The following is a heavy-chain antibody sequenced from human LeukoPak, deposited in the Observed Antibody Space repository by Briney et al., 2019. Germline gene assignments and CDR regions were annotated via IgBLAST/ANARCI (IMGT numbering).Heavy chain of an antibody. D-gene: IGHD3-22*01. Sequence: SETLSLTCTVSGGSISSSSYYWGWIRQPPGKGLEWIGSIYYSGSTYYNPSLKSRVTISVDTSKNQFSLKLSSVTAADTAVYYCARVSYYDSSGYLILDYWGQGTLVTVSS. CDR2: IYYSGST. J-gene: IGHJ4*02. CDR1: GGSISSSSYY. CDR3: ARVSYYDSSGYLILDY. V-gene: IGHV4-39*07.